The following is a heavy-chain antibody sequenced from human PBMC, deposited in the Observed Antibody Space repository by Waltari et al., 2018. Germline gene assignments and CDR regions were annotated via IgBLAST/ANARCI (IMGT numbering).Heavy chain of an antibody. J-gene: IGHJ3*01. CDR3: ATYIGASIVTAAFDV. D-gene: IGHD5-12*01. V-gene: IGHV4-39*01. CDR2: ISYNGAT. Sequence: GASRGPAVPGLEGVGTISYNGATYTSPSLESRLTMSRDTSKNQVSLTLGSLTAADTSVYFCATYIGASIVTAAFDVWGQGTMVTVSS.